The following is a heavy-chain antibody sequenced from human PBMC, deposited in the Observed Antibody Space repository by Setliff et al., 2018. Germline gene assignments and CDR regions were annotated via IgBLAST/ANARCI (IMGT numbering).Heavy chain of an antibody. CDR1: GFTFNNAW. D-gene: IGHD1-26*01. V-gene: IGHV3-15*01. CDR3: TTEIRWELLPNY. J-gene: IGHJ4*02. Sequence: PGGSLRLSCAASGFTFNNAWMSWVRQAPGKGLEWVGRIKSKTDGGTTDYAAPVKGRFTISRDDSKNTLYLQMDSLTTEDTAVYYCTTEIRWELLPNYWGQGTLVTVSS. CDR2: IKSKTDGGTT.